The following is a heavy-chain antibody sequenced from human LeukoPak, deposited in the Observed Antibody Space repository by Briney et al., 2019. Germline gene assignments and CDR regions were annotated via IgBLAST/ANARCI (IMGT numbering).Heavy chain of an antibody. D-gene: IGHD3-22*01. V-gene: IGHV4-59*01. Sequence: PSETLTLTCTASGGSISSYYWSWIRQPPGKGLEWIGYIYYSGSTNYNPSLKSRVTISVDTSKNQFSLKLSSVTAADTAVYYCARAGYYYDSSGYNNWFDPWGQGTLVTVSS. CDR1: GGSISSYY. CDR2: IYYSGST. CDR3: ARAGYYYDSSGYNNWFDP. J-gene: IGHJ5*02.